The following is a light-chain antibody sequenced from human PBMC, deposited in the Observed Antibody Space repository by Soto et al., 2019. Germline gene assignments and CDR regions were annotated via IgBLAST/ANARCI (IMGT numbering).Light chain of an antibody. CDR3: CSYVGARTYV. Sequence: QSVLTQRASVSGSPGQSITISCTGSVSDVGNFGPVSWYQQHPGQVPKLIIYEGNRRPSGVSSRFSGSKSGNTASLTISGLQAEDEADYYCCSYVGARTYVFGTGTKVTVL. V-gene: IGLV2-23*01. J-gene: IGLJ1*01. CDR2: EGN. CDR1: VSDVGNFGP.